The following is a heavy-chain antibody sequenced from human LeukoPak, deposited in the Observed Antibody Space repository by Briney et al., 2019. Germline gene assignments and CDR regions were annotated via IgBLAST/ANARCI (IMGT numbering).Heavy chain of an antibody. Sequence: GALRLSCAASGFTFSSYWMHWVRQAPGKGLVWGSRINSDGSSTSYADSVKGRCTISRDNAKNTLYLQMNSLRAEDTAVYYCARDNYYYMDVWGKGTTVTISS. J-gene: IGHJ6*03. CDR2: INSDGSST. CDR3: ARDNYYYMDV. CDR1: GFTFSSYW. V-gene: IGHV3-74*01.